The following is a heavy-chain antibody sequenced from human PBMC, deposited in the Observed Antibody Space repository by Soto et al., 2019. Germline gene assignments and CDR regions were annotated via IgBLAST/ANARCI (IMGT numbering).Heavy chain of an antibody. Sequence: SETLSLTCSVSGGSISSSSYYWGWIRQPPGKGLEWVGSIYYGGTTYYNPSLKSRVTISVDTSKNQFSLRLSSVTAADTAVYYCSKTDYYHYGMDVWGQGTTVTVSS. CDR2: IYYGGTT. J-gene: IGHJ6*02. CDR3: SKTDYYHYGMDV. CDR1: GGSISSSSYY. V-gene: IGHV4-39*01.